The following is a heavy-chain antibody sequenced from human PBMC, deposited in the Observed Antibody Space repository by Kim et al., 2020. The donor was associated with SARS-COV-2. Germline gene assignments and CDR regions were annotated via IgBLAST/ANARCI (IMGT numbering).Heavy chain of an antibody. CDR2: IKSKTDGGTT. V-gene: IGHV3-15*01. Sequence: GGSLRLSCAASGFTFSNAWMSWVRQAPGKGLEWVGRIKSKTDGGTTDYAAPVKGRFTISRDDSKNTLYLQMNSLKTEDTAVYYCTTDRSTVTPDGDDAFDIWGQGTMVTVSS. CDR3: TTDRSTVTPDGDDAFDI. D-gene: IGHD4-17*01. CDR1: GFTFSNAW. J-gene: IGHJ3*02.